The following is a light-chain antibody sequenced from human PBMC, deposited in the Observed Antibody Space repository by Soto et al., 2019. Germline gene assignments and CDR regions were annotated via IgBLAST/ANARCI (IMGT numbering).Light chain of an antibody. Sequence: QSALTQPPSASGSPGQSVTTSCTGTSSDVGGYNYVSWYQQHPGKAPKLIIYDVSKRPSGVPDRFSGSKSGNTASLTVSGLQAEDEADYYCSSYAGSNKLVFGGGTKLTVL. CDR1: SSDVGGYNY. V-gene: IGLV2-8*01. CDR3: SSYAGSNKLV. J-gene: IGLJ3*02. CDR2: DVS.